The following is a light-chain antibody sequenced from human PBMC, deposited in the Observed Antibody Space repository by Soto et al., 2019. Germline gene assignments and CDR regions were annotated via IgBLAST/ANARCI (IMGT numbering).Light chain of an antibody. CDR2: GAS. CDR1: QSVFSN. CDR3: QQYNDWPRT. J-gene: IGKJ1*01. V-gene: IGKV3-15*01. Sequence: EIVMTQSPATLSVSPGERATLSCRASQSVFSNLAWYQQKPGQAPGLLIYGASTGATGIPARFSGSGSGTEFTLTISSLQSEDFAVYYCQQYNDWPRTFGQGTKVEIK.